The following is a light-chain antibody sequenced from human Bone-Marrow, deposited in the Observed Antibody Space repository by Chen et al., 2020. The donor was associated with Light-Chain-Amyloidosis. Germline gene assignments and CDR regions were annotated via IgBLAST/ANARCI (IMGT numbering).Light chain of an antibody. V-gene: IGKV3-20*01. J-gene: IGKJ4*01. CDR1: QTISSNY. CDR2: GSS. CDR3: QQYGTSPLT. Sequence: EIVFTQYPGPLSLSPGEGANLACRASQTISSNYLTWYQQKFGQAPRLLIYGSSSRATGIPDRFTGSGSGTDVTLTINRLEPEDFAMYYCQQYGTSPLTFGGGTKVEIK.